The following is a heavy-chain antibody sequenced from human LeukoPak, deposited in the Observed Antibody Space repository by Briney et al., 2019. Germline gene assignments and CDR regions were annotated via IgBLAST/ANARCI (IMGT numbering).Heavy chain of an antibody. Sequence: GGSLKISWQCSGCSFTSYRVGWVRQMPGKGLEWMGIIYPGNSDTKYSPSFQGQLPISADTSINTAYLQWSTLNAADTAMYYCARSHIVATDAFDIWGQGTMVTVSS. CDR3: ARSHIVATDAFDI. CDR2: IYPGNSDT. CDR1: GCSFTSYR. V-gene: IGHV5-51*01. J-gene: IGHJ3*02. D-gene: IGHD5-12*01.